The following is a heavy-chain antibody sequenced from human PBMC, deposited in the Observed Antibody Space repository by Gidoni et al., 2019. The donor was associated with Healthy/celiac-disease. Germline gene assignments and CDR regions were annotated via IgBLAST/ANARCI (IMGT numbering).Heavy chain of an antibody. D-gene: IGHD3-10*01. CDR1: GFTFSGSA. V-gene: IGHV3-73*02. CDR2: IISKANSYAT. Sequence: EVQLVESGGGLVQPGGSLKLSCAASGFTFSGSAMHWVRQASGKGLEWVGRIISKANSYATAYAASVKGRFTISRDDSKNTAYLQMNSLKTEDTAVYYCTRFPDYYGSGSYKNLRFDYWGQGTLVTVSS. J-gene: IGHJ4*02. CDR3: TRFPDYYGSGSYKNLRFDY.